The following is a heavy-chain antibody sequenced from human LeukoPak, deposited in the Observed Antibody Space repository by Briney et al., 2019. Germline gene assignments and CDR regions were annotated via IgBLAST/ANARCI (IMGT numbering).Heavy chain of an antibody. V-gene: IGHV1-69*05. D-gene: IGHD5-24*01. J-gene: IGHJ3*02. CDR1: GGTFSSYA. Sequence: SVKVSCKASGGTFSSYAISWVRQAPGQGLEWMGGIIPIFGTANYAQKFQGRVTITTDESTSTAYMELSSLRSEDTAVYYCALGGVATTNPDAFDIWGQGTMVTVSP. CDR2: IIPIFGTA. CDR3: ALGGVATTNPDAFDI.